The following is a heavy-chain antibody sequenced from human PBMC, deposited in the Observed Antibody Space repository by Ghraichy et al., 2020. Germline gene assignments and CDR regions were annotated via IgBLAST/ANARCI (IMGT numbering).Heavy chain of an antibody. Sequence: SETLSLTCTVSGGSISSYYWSWIRQPPGKGLEWIGYIYYSGSTNYNPSLKSRVTISVDTSKNQFSLKLSSVTAADTAVYYCAREGYDSSGYQGGLFDYWGQGTLVTVSS. CDR2: IYYSGST. CDR1: GGSISSYY. CDR3: AREGYDSSGYQGGLFDY. D-gene: IGHD3-22*01. V-gene: IGHV4-59*01. J-gene: IGHJ4*02.